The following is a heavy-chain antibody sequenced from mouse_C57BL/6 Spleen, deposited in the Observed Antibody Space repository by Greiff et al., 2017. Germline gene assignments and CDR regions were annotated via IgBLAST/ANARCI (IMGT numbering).Heavy chain of an antibody. CDR2: IDPSDSYT. V-gene: IGHV1-50*01. J-gene: IGHJ4*01. CDR3: ARHNGNYAIDY. CDR1: GYTFTSYW. Sequence: QVQLQQPGAELVKPGASVTLSCKASGYTFTSYWMQWVKQRPGQGLEWIGEIDPSDSYTNYNQKFKGKATLTVDTSSSTAYMQLSSLTSEDSAVYYCARHNGNYAIDYWGQGTSVTVSS. D-gene: IGHD2-1*01.